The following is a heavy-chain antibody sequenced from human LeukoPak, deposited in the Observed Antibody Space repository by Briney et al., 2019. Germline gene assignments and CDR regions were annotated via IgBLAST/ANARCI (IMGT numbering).Heavy chain of an antibody. CDR1: GFTFDDYA. CDR3: AKGYPHYCDSSGYYGY. CDR2: ISWNSGSI. Sequence: PGGSLRLSCAASGFTFDDYAMHWVRQAPGKGLEWVSGISWNSGSIGYADSVKGRFTISRDNAKNSLYLQMNSLRAEDTALYYCAKGYPHYCDSSGYYGYWGQGTLVTVSS. V-gene: IGHV3-9*01. D-gene: IGHD3-22*01. J-gene: IGHJ4*02.